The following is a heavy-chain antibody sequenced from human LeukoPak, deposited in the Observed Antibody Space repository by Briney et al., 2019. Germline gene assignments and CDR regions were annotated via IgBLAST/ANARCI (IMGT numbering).Heavy chain of an antibody. V-gene: IGHV4-38-2*02. CDR1: GYSISDGNY. CDR3: ARHISRGLFDY. J-gene: IGHJ4*02. Sequence: SETLSLTCTVSGYSISDGNYWGWFRQPPGKGLEWIGTIYYSGATYYNPSLKSRVTMSVDTSKNQFSLKLSSVTAADTAVYYCARHISRGLFDYWGQGTLVTVSS. CDR2: IYYSGAT. D-gene: IGHD2-21*01.